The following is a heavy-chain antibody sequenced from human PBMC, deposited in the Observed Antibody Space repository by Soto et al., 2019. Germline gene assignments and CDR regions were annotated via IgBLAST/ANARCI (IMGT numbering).Heavy chain of an antibody. CDR3: ARIHSCDDFWWVASHSYYGMHV. D-gene: IGHD3-3*01. V-gene: IGHV2-70*01. CDR2: IDWDDDK. J-gene: IGHJ6*02. Sequence: SGPTLVNPTQTLTLTCTFSGFSLSTSGMCVSWIRQPPGKALEWLALIDWDDDKYYSTSLKTRLTITKDTSKNQVVLTMTNMDPVNTATSYCARIHSCDDFWWVASHSYYGMHVWGQGTTVTVSS. CDR1: GFSLSTSGMC.